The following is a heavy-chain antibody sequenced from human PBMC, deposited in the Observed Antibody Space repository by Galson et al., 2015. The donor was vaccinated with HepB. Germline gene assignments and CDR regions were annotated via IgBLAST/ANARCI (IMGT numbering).Heavy chain of an antibody. V-gene: IGHV3-30*18. CDR1: GFTFSSYG. Sequence: SLILSCAASGFTFSSYGMHWVRQAPGKGLEWVAIISYAGSNNYYADSVKGRFTISRDNSKNTLSLQMNSLRAEDTAVYYCAKIGGCSGGSCYDWFDPWGQGTLVTVSS. CDR3: AKIGGCSGGSCYDWFDP. CDR2: ISYAGSNN. J-gene: IGHJ5*02. D-gene: IGHD2-15*01.